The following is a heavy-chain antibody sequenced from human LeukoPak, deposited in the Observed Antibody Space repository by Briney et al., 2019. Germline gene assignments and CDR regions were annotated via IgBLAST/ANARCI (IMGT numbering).Heavy chain of an antibody. J-gene: IGHJ4*02. CDR3: ARLEISTVTTYGDY. V-gene: IGHV1-18*01. Sequence: ASVKVSCKASGYTFTSYGISWVRQAPGQGLEWMGWISAYNGNTNYAQKLQGRVTMTTDTSTSTAYMELRSLGSDDTAVYYCARLEISTVTTYGDYWGQGTLVTDSS. CDR1: GYTFTSYG. CDR2: ISAYNGNT. D-gene: IGHD4-17*01.